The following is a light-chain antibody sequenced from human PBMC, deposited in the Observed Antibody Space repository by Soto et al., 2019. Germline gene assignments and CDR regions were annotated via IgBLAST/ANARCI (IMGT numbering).Light chain of an antibody. V-gene: IGKV3-20*01. CDR3: QQYGSSPS. CDR2: GAS. Sequence: ILVTQSPAHLYSSPGETATLSCRASQYVGTRLAWYQQKPGQAPRLLIYGASSRATGIPDRFSGSGSGTDFTLTISRLEPEDFAVYYCQQYGSSPSFAQGTKVAIK. CDR1: QYVGTR. J-gene: IGKJ1*01.